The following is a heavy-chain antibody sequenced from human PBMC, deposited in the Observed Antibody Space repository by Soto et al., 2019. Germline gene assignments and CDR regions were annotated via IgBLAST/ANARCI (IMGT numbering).Heavy chain of an antibody. D-gene: IGHD2-2*01. CDR2: INQDGSEK. CDR3: ARARGWNIVIIPAPPDY. V-gene: IGHV3-7*01. CDR1: GFTFSTYW. J-gene: IGHJ4*02. Sequence: GSLRLSCAASGFTFSTYWMSWVRQAPGKGLEWVANINQDGSEKYYVDSVKGRFTISRDNAKNSLYLQMTSLRADDTAVYYCARARGWNIVIIPAPPDYWGQGTLVTVSS.